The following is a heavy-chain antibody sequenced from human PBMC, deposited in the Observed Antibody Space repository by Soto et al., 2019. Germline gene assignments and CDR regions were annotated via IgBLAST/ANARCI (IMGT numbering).Heavy chain of an antibody. CDR2: IYYSGST. J-gene: IGHJ4*02. Sequence: PSETLSLTCTVSGGSISSSSYYWGWIRQPPGKGLEWIGSIYYSGSTYYNPSLKSRVTISVDTSKNQFSLKLSSVTAADTAVYYCARNSTGNDYWGQGTLVTVSS. CDR3: ARNSTGNDY. CDR1: GGSISSSSYY. D-gene: IGHD3-10*01. V-gene: IGHV4-39*01.